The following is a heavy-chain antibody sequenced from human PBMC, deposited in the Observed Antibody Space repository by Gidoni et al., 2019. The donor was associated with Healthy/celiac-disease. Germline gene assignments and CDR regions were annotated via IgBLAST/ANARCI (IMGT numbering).Heavy chain of an antibody. J-gene: IGHJ6*03. Sequence: QVQLQESGPGLVKPSQTLSLTCTVSGGSISSGSYYWSWLRQPAGKGLEWNGRIYTSGSTNYNPSLKSRVTISVDTSKNQFSLKLSSVTAADTAVYYCARGLGPRITIFGVPTDYDYYMDVWGKGTTVTVSS. CDR2: IYTSGST. D-gene: IGHD3-3*01. V-gene: IGHV4-61*02. CDR1: GGSISSGSYY. CDR3: ARGLGPRITIFGVPTDYDYYMDV.